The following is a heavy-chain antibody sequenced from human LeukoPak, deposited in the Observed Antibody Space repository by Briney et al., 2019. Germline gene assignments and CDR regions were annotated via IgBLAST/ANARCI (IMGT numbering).Heavy chain of an antibody. Sequence: PSETLSLTCAVYGGSFSGYYWSWIRQPPGKGLEWIGEINHSGSSNYNSSLKSRVTISVDTSKNQFSLKLSSVTAADTAVYYCARGSRGGSYYKPGYYYYMDVWGKGTMVTVSS. J-gene: IGHJ6*03. V-gene: IGHV4-34*01. CDR2: INHSGSS. CDR1: GGSFSGYY. CDR3: ARGSRGGSYYKPGYYYYMDV. D-gene: IGHD3-10*01.